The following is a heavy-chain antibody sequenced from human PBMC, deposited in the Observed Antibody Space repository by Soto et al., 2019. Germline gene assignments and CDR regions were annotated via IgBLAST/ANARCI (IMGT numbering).Heavy chain of an antibody. CDR3: AGRSGSSDY. CDR2: ISSSSSYT. Sequence: WGSLRLSCAASGFTFSDYYMIFIRQSPGKWLEWVSCISSSSSYTNYADSVKGRFTISRDNAKNSLYLQMDSLRAEDTAVYYCAGRSGSSDYWGRGTLVTVSS. V-gene: IGHV3-11*06. J-gene: IGHJ4*02. D-gene: IGHD3-10*01. CDR1: GFTFSDYY.